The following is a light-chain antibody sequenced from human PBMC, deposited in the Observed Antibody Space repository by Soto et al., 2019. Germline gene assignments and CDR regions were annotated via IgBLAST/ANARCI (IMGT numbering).Light chain of an antibody. CDR1: VGRYNF. V-gene: IGLV2-14*04. Sequence: VGRYNFVSWYQQHPGKAPRLIIYDVNYRPSGVSNRFSGSKSGSTASLTISGLQAEDEADYYCSSNSSSSTYVVGTGSNVTDL. CDR2: DVN. J-gene: IGLJ1*01. CDR3: SSNSSSSTYV.